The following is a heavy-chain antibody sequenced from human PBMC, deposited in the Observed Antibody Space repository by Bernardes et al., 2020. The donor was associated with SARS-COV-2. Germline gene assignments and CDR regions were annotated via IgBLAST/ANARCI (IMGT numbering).Heavy chain of an antibody. D-gene: IGHD3-3*01. V-gene: IGHV4-34*01. Sequence: SETLSLTCAVYGGSFSGYYWSWIRQPPGKGLEWIGQINYSRSVNQNPSLKSRVTISVDTSKNQFSLKLSSVTAADTAVYYCTRGVEIFGEVVFYYYGLDVWGQGTTVTVSS. CDR1: GGSFSGYY. J-gene: IGHJ6*02. CDR2: INYSRSV. CDR3: TRGVEIFGEVVFYYYGLDV.